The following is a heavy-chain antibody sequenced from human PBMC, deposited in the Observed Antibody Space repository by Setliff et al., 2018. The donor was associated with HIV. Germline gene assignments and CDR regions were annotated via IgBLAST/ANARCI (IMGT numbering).Heavy chain of an antibody. D-gene: IGHD6-6*01. V-gene: IGHV1-2*02. Sequence: ASVKVSCKASGYTFTVYYLHWLRQAPGQGLEWMGWMNPNSGGTNYAQKFQGRVTMTRDTSISTAYMELSSLRSEDTAVYYCARDPAPSSSASYFQHWGQGTPVTVS. CDR3: ARDPAPSSSASYFQH. CDR1: GYTFTVYY. J-gene: IGHJ1*01. CDR2: MNPNSGGT.